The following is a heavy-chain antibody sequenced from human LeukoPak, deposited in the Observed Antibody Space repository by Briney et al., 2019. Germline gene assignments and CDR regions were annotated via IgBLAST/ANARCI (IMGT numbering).Heavy chain of an antibody. CDR2: ISWNSGNV. CDR3: VKGRVVGAPANDAFHI. Sequence: GRSLRLSCAASGFTFDDYAMYWVRQAPGKGLEWVAGISWNSGNVGYEDSVKGRFTISRDNAKNSLYLHMKGLRPEDTALYYCVKGRVVGAPANDAFHIWGQGTMVTVSS. J-gene: IGHJ3*02. D-gene: IGHD1-26*01. CDR1: GFTFDDYA. V-gene: IGHV3-9*01.